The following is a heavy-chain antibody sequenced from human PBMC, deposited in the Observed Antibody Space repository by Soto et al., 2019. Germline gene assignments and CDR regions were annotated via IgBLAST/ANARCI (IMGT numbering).Heavy chain of an antibody. CDR3: ARDLREYGSGSYYIDY. CDR2: IYYSGST. J-gene: IGHJ4*02. Sequence: SETLSLTCTVSGGSISSGDYYWSWIRQPPGKGLEWIGYIYYSGSTYYNPSLKSRVTISVDTSKNQFSLKLSSVTAADTAVYYCARDLREYGSGSYYIDYWGQGTLVTVSS. CDR1: GGSISSGDYY. V-gene: IGHV4-30-4*01. D-gene: IGHD3-10*01.